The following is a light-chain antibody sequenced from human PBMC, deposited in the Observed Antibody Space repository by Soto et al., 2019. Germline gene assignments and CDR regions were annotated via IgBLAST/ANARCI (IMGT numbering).Light chain of an antibody. Sequence: EIVLTQSLGTLSLSPGERATLSCRDSQNVGRDYLAWYQQKPGQAPRLLIYHAYNRATGIPDRFSGSGSGTDFTLTISRLEPEDFAEFYCQAYARSTINFGGGTHV. CDR1: QNVGRDY. CDR3: QAYARSTIN. V-gene: IGKV3-20*01. J-gene: IGKJ4*01. CDR2: HAY.